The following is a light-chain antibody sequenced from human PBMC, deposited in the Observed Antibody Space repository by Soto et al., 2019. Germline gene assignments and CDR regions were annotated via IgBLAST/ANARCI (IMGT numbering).Light chain of an antibody. V-gene: IGLV1-40*01. CDR3: QSYDSSLSGVV. J-gene: IGLJ2*01. Sequence: QSVLTQPPLVSGAPGQRVTISCTGNSSNIGARYDVHWYRQVPGTAPKLLLYGTTNRPSGVPDRFSGSKSATSASLAITGLQADDEADYYCQSYDSSLSGVVFGGGTKLTVL. CDR2: GTT. CDR1: SSNIGARYD.